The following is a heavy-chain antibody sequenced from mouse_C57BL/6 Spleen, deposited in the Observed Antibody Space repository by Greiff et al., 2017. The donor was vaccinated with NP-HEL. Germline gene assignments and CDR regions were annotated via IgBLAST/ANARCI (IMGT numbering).Heavy chain of an antibody. Sequence: DVQLVESGGGLVKPGGSLKLSCAASGFTFSDYGMHWVRQAPEKGLEWVAYISSGSSTIYYADTVKGRFTISRDNAKNTLFLQMTSLRSEDTAMYYCARDHDYDGAWFAYWGQGTLVTVSA. D-gene: IGHD2-4*01. J-gene: IGHJ3*01. CDR1: GFTFSDYG. CDR3: ARDHDYDGAWFAY. V-gene: IGHV5-17*01. CDR2: ISSGSSTI.